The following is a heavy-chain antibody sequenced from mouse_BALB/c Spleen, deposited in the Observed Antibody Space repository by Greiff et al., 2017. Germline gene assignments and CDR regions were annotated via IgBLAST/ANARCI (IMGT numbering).Heavy chain of an antibody. Sequence: VQLKQSGPELVKPGASMKISCKASGYSFTGYTMNWVKQSHGKNLEWIGLINPYNGGTSYNQKFKGKATLTVDKSSSTAYMELLSLTSEDSAVYYCAIYGSSSDYYAMDYWGQGTSVTVSS. CDR2: INPYNGGT. V-gene: IGHV1-18*01. CDR3: AIYGSSSDYYAMDY. D-gene: IGHD1-1*01. J-gene: IGHJ4*01. CDR1: GYSFTGYT.